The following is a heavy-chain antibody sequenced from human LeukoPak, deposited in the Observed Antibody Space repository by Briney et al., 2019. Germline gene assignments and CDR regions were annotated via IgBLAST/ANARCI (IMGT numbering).Heavy chain of an antibody. Sequence: PGGSLRLSCAASGFTFSSYAMNWVRQAPGKGLEWVSAISGNGGSTYYADSVKGRFTISRDNAKNSLYLQMNSLRAEDTAVYYCARGQLVPQDYWGQGTLVTVSS. CDR2: ISGNGGST. J-gene: IGHJ4*02. CDR3: ARGQLVPQDY. CDR1: GFTFSSYA. V-gene: IGHV3-23*01. D-gene: IGHD6-13*01.